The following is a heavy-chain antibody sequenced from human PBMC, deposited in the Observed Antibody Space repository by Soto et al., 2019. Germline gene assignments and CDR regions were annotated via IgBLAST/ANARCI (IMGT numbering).Heavy chain of an antibody. J-gene: IGHJ6*02. V-gene: IGHV3-48*02. CDR3: ARDGSTHYYSYGMGV. CDR1: GFTFSSYS. CDR2: ISSSTI. D-gene: IGHD2-2*01. Sequence: EVQLVESGGGLVQPGGSLRLSCAASGFTFSSYSVNWVRQAPGKGLEWVSYISSSTIYYADSVKGRFTISRDNAKNSLYLQMHSLRDEDTAVYYCARDGSTHYYSYGMGVWGQGTTVTVSS.